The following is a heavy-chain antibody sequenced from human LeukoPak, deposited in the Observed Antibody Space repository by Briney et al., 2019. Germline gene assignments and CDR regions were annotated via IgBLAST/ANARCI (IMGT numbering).Heavy chain of an antibody. CDR3: ARESTPHYYYYGMDV. J-gene: IGHJ6*02. V-gene: IGHV4-59*01. CDR1: GGSISSYY. CDR2: IYYSGST. D-gene: IGHD4-23*01. Sequence: SETLSLTCTVSGGSISSYYWSWIRQPPGKGLEWIGYIYYSGSTNYSPSLKSRVTISVDTSKNQFSLKLSSVTAADTAVYYCARESTPHYYYYGMDVWGQGTTVTVSS.